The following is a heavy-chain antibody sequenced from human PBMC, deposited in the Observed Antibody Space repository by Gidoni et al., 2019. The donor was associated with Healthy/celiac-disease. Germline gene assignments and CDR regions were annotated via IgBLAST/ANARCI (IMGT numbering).Heavy chain of an antibody. J-gene: IGHJ4*02. D-gene: IGHD3-16*02. Sequence: EVQLLESGGGLVQPGGSLRLSCAASGFTFSSYAMSWVRQAPGKGLEWVSAISGSGGSTYYADSVKGRFTISRDNSKNTLYLQMNSLRAEDTAVYYCAKDLEPQLMITFGGVIVMGFDYWGQGTLVTVSS. V-gene: IGHV3-23*01. CDR3: AKDLEPQLMITFGGVIVMGFDY. CDR2: ISGSGGST. CDR1: GFTFSSYA.